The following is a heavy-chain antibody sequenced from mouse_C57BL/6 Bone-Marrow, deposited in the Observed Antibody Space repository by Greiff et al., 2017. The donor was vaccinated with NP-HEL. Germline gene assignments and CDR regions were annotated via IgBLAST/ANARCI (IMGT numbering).Heavy chain of an antibody. CDR3: ARPDYGSSYVGWYFDV. CDR2: ISSGGSYT. CDR1: GFTFSSYG. Sequence: VQLKESGGDLVKPGGSLKLSCAASGFTFSSYGMSWVRQTPDKRLEWVATISSGGSYTYYPDSVKGRFTISRDNAKNTLYLQMSSLKSEDTAMYYCARPDYGSSYVGWYFDVWGTGTTVTVSS. D-gene: IGHD1-1*01. V-gene: IGHV5-6*01. J-gene: IGHJ1*03.